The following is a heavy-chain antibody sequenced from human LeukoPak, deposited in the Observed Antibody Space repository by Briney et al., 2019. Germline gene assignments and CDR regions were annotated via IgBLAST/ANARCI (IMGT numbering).Heavy chain of an antibody. CDR3: ARVGSYCFDY. V-gene: IGHV4-59*01. CDR2: IDYSGAT. J-gene: IGHJ4*02. D-gene: IGHD3-10*01. CDR1: GGSISTYY. Sequence: PSETLSLTCTVSGGSISTYYWSWIRQPPWKGLEWIGYIDYSGATNYNPSLKSRDTMSVDTSKHQFSLKLSSVTAADTAVYYCARVGSYCFDYWGQGTLVTVSS.